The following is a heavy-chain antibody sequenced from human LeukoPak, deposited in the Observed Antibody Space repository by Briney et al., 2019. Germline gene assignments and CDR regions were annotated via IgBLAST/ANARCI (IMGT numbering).Heavy chain of an antibody. V-gene: IGHV1-8*01. CDR3: ARAPSITGTTPPGY. J-gene: IGHJ4*02. CDR2: MNPNSGNT. CDR1: GYTFTSYD. Sequence: ASVKVSCKASGYTFTSYDINWVRQATGQGLEWMGWMNPNSGNTGYAQKFQGRVTMTRDTSISTAYMELSSLRSEDTAVYYCARAPSITGTTPPGYWGQGTLVTVSS. D-gene: IGHD1-7*01.